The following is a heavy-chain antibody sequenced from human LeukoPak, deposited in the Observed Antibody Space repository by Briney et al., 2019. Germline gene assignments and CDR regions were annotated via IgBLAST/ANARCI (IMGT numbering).Heavy chain of an antibody. Sequence: GGSLRLSCAASGFTFSNAWMSWVRQAPGKGLEWVGRIKSKTDGGTTDYAAPVKGRFTISRDDSKNTLYLQMNSLRAEDTAVYYCARDRRGGIAAARGYYFDYWGQGTLVTVSS. CDR1: GFTFSNAW. V-gene: IGHV3-15*01. CDR2: IKSKTDGGTT. CDR3: ARDRRGGIAAARGYYFDY. D-gene: IGHD6-13*01. J-gene: IGHJ4*02.